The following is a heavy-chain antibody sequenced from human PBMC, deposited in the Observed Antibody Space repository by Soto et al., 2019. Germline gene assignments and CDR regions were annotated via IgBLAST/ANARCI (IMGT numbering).Heavy chain of an antibody. CDR2: IIPIFGTA. V-gene: IGHV1-69*13. D-gene: IGHD2-8*01. CDR1: GGTFSSYA. Sequence: SVKVSCKASGGTFSSYAISWVRQAPGQGLEWMGGIIPIFGTANYAQKFQGRVAITADESTSTAYMELSSLRSEDTAVYYCARSRGVFGWFDPWGQGXLVTVYS. J-gene: IGHJ5*02. CDR3: ARSRGVFGWFDP.